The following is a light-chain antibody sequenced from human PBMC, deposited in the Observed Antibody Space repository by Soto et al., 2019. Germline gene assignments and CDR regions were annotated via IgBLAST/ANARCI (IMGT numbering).Light chain of an antibody. J-gene: IGKJ4*01. CDR2: WAS. CDR3: QQYYSTPLT. V-gene: IGKV4-1*01. Sequence: DIGMSQSPDSLGVSLGERATINCKSSQSVFYSSNNKNYLAWYQQKPGQPPKLLIYWASTRESGVPDRFSGSGSGTDFTLTISSLQAEDVAVYYCQQYYSTPLTFGGGTKVDIK. CDR1: QSVFYSSNNKNY.